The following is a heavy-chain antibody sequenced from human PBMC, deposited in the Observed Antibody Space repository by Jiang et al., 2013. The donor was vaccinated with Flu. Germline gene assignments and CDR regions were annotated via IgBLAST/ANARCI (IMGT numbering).Heavy chain of an antibody. V-gene: IGHV4-39*01. D-gene: IGHD2-15*01. CDR2: IYYGGTT. J-gene: IGHJ4*02. CDR3: ARPQRYCTGGSCPFDY. CDR1: GGSIRNSIYY. Sequence: LLKPSETLSLTCTVSGGSIRNSIYYWAWIRQPPGKGLEWIGSIYYGGTTFDNPSLKGRVTISLDTSKNQFSLRLTSVTAADTAVYYCARPQRYCTGGSCPFDYWGQGTLVTVSS.